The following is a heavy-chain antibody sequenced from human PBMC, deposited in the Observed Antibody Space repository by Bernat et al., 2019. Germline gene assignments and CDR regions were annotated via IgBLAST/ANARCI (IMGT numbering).Heavy chain of an antibody. J-gene: IGHJ4*02. CDR1: GFIFSGYW. V-gene: IGHV3-74*01. D-gene: IGHD1-1*01. CDR2: INIDGTTT. Sequence: EVQLAESGGGLVQPGGSLRLSCAASGFIFSGYWMDWVRQAPGKGPVWVSRINIDGTTTNYADSVKGRFTMSRDNAKNTVYLEMNSLRAEDTAGYYCVRGQNRKLDYWGQGTQVTVSP. CDR3: VRGQNRKLDY.